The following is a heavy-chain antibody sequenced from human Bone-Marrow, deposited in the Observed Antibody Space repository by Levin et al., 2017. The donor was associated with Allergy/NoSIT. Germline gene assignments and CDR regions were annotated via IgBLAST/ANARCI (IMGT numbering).Heavy chain of an antibody. J-gene: IGHJ1*01. Sequence: GESLKISCAASGFTFSSYAMSWVRQAPGKGLEWVSAISGSGGSTYYADSVKGRFTISRDNSKNTLYLQMNSLRAEDTAVYYCAKSPSRVFLEYFQHWGQGTLVTVSS. CDR1: GFTFSSYA. CDR2: ISGSGGST. CDR3: AKSPSRVFLEYFQH. V-gene: IGHV3-23*01. D-gene: IGHD5/OR15-5a*01.